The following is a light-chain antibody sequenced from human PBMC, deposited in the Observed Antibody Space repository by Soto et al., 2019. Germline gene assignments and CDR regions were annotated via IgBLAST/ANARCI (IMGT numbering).Light chain of an antibody. J-gene: IGKJ1*01. CDR1: ESIDNW. V-gene: IGKV1-5*01. CDR2: AAS. CDR3: QQYHTDWT. Sequence: DIQMTQSPSTLSASVGDTVTITCRASESIDNWLAWYLQKPGKAPKLLIFAASTLVRGVPSRFSGRGSGTEFTLTISSLQADDYATFYCQQYHTDWTFGQGTKVHIK.